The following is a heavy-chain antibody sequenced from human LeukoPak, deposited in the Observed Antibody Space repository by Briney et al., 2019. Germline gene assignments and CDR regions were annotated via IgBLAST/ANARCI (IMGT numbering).Heavy chain of an antibody. V-gene: IGHV1-69*13. J-gene: IGHJ5*02. CDR2: IIPIFGTA. Sequence: SVKVSCKASGGTFSSYAISWVRQAPGQGLEWMGGIIPIFGTANFAQKFQGRVTITADESTSTAYMELSSLRSEDTAVYYCALFSCYYLPNNWYDPWGQGTLVTVSS. CDR1: GGTFSSYA. CDR3: ALFSCYYLPNNWYDP. D-gene: IGHD3-22*01.